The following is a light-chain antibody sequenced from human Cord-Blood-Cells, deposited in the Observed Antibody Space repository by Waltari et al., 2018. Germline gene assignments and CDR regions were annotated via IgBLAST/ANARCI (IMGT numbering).Light chain of an antibody. Sequence: DIVMTQSPDSLAVSLGEWATINCKSSQSVLYISNNKNYLAWYQQKPGQPPKLRIYWASTRESGVPDRFSGGGSGTYFTLTLSSLQAEDVAVYYCQQYYSTPPTFGKGTKVEIK. CDR3: QQYYSTPPT. CDR2: WAS. CDR1: QSVLYISNNKNY. J-gene: IGKJ1*01. V-gene: IGKV4-1*01.